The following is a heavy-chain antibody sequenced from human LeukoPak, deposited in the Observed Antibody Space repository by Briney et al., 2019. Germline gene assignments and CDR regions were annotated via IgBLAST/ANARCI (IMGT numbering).Heavy chain of an antibody. J-gene: IGHJ4*02. CDR1: GGSFSGYY. D-gene: IGHD5-24*01. CDR2: IYYSGST. V-gene: IGHV4-59*01. Sequence: SETLSLTCAVYGGSFSGYYWSWIRQPPGKGLEWIGYIYYSGSTNYNPSLKSRVTISVDTSKNQFSLKLSSVTAADTAVYYCARGALDGYNFDYWGQGTLVTASS. CDR3: ARGALDGYNFDY.